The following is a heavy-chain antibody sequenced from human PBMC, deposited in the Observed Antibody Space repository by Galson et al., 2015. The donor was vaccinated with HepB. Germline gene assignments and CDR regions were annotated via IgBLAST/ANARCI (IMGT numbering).Heavy chain of an antibody. CDR2: IYPSDSDT. J-gene: IGHJ4*02. D-gene: IGHD3-10*01. V-gene: IGHV5-51*01. CDR3: ARHSGTMVRGVTPLDY. CDR1: GYSFPTNW. Sequence: QSGAEVKKPGESLRISCKVLGYSFPTNWIAWVRQMPGKGPEWMGIIYPSDSDTRYSPSFQGQVTISADKSISTAYLQWSSLKASDTAIYYCARHSGTMVRGVTPLDYWGQGTLVTVSS.